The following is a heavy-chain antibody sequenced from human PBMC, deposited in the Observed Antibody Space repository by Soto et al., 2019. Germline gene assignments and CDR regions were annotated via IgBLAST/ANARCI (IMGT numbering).Heavy chain of an antibody. CDR1: GGSISSGGYY. Sequence: QVQLQESDPGLVKPSQILSLTCTVSGGSISSGGYYWSWIRQHPGKGLEWIGYIYYSGSTYYNPSLKSRVTISVDTSKNQFSLKLSSVTAADTAVYYCAREWRDYYFDYWGQGTLVTVSS. J-gene: IGHJ4*02. CDR3: AREWRDYYFDY. V-gene: IGHV4-31*03. CDR2: IYYSGST.